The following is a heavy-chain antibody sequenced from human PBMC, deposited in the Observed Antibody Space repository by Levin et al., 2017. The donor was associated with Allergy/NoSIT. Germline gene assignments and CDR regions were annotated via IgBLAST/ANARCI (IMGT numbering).Heavy chain of an antibody. CDR2: ISGSGGST. Sequence: PGGSLRLSCAASGFTFSSYAMSWVRQAPGKGLEWVSAISGSGGSTYYADSVKGRFTISRDNSKNTLYLQMNSLRAEDTAVYYCAIQGIISGWTFDYWGQGTLVTVSS. CDR3: AIQGIISGWTFDY. D-gene: IGHD6-19*01. CDR1: GFTFSSYA. J-gene: IGHJ4*02. V-gene: IGHV3-23*01.